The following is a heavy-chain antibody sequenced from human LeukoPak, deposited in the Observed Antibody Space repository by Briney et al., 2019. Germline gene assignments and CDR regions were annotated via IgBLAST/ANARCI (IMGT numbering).Heavy chain of an antibody. D-gene: IGHD2-8*01. J-gene: IGHJ3*02. CDR3: ARDTLMVYAISLGGDDFDI. V-gene: IGHV3-74*01. Sequence: PGGSLRLSSAASGFTSSSYWMHWVRQAPGKGLVWVSRINTDGSSTSYADSVKGRFTISRDNAKNTLYLQMNSLRAEDTAVYYCARDTLMVYAISLGGDDFDIWGQGTMVTVSS. CDR1: GFTSSSYW. CDR2: INTDGSST.